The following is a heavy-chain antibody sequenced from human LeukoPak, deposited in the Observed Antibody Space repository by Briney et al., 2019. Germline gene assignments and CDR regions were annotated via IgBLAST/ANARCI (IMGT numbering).Heavy chain of an antibody. CDR3: ARGKAARQAWFDP. Sequence: SETLSLTCAVYGGSFGGYYWSWIRQPPGKGLEWIGEINHSGSTNYNPSLKSRVTISVDTSKNQFSLKLSSVTAADTAVYYCARGKAARQAWFDPWGQGTLVTVSS. CDR1: GGSFGGYY. D-gene: IGHD6-6*01. V-gene: IGHV4-34*01. CDR2: INHSGST. J-gene: IGHJ5*02.